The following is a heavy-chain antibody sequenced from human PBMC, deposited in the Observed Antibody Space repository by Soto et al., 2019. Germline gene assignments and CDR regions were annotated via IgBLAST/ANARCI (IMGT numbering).Heavy chain of an antibody. Sequence: SVKVSCKASGGTFSNYAITWVRQAPGQGLEWLGRIIPIFGSANYAQKFQGRVTITADESTTTAYMELCSLRSDDTAVYYCARVIPYGFWSGYYTGYYYYGMDVWGQGTTVTVSS. D-gene: IGHD3-3*01. CDR2: IIPIFGSA. V-gene: IGHV1-69*13. CDR3: ARVIPYGFWSGYYTGYYYYGMDV. J-gene: IGHJ6*02. CDR1: GGTFSNYA.